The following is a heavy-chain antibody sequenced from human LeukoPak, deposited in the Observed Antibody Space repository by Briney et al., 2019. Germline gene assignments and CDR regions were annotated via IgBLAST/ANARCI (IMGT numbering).Heavy chain of an antibody. CDR3: ARAPCSGNSCYSVDY. D-gene: IGHD2-15*01. Sequence: GGSLRLSCAASGFTFSTYGMHWVRQAPGKGLEWVAVIWYDGSNKYYADSVKGRFTISRDNSKNTLYLQMNSLRAGDTAVYYCARAPCSGNSCYSVDYWGQGTLVTVSS. CDR1: GFTFSTYG. CDR2: IWYDGSNK. V-gene: IGHV3-33*01. J-gene: IGHJ4*02.